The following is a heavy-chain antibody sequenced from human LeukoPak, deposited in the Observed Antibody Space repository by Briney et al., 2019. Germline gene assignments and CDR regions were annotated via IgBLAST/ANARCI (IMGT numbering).Heavy chain of an antibody. CDR1: GFTFSSYW. D-gene: IGHD5-18*01. CDR3: ARGDTAMAYFDY. Sequence: GGSLRLSCAASGFTFSSYWMHWVRHAPGKGLVWVSRINSDGSSTSYADSVKGRFTISRDNAKNTLYLQMNSLRAEDTAVYYCARGDTAMAYFDYWGQGTLVTVSS. CDR2: INSDGSST. J-gene: IGHJ4*02. V-gene: IGHV3-74*01.